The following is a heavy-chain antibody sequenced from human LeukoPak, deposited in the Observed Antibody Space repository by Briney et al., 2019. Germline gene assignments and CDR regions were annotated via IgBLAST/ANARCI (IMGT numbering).Heavy chain of an antibody. CDR1: GGSISSGGYS. Sequence: TLSLTCAVSGGSISSGGYSWCWIRQPPGKGLEWIGYIYYSGSTYYNPSLKSRVTISVDTSKNQFSLKLSSVTAADTAVYYCARGGLRRRYFDWSRYEGGGYFDYWGQGTLVTVSS. V-gene: IGHV4-30-4*07. D-gene: IGHD3-9*01. CDR3: ARGGLRRRYFDWSRYEGGGYFDY. J-gene: IGHJ4*02. CDR2: IYYSGST.